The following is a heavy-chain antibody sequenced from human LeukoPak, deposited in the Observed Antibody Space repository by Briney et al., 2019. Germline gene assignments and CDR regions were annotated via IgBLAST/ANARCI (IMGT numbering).Heavy chain of an antibody. V-gene: IGHV4-59*12. Sequence: SETLSLTCTVSGGSISSYYWSWIRQPPGKGLEWIGYIYYSGSTNYNPSLKSRVTISVDTSNNQFSLRLSSVTASDTAVYYCVRERTMVGGADIWGQGTKVTVSS. D-gene: IGHD2-21*01. CDR1: GGSISSYY. CDR3: VRERTMVGGADI. CDR2: IYYSGST. J-gene: IGHJ3*02.